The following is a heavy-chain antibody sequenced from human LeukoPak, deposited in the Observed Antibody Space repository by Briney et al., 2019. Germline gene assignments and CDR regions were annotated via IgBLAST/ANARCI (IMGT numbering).Heavy chain of an antibody. CDR1: GFTFSNYN. CDR2: INSSSSYK. J-gene: IGHJ5*02. V-gene: IGHV3-21*01. CDR3: ARGAYYYGSGNHPWFDP. Sequence: SGGSLRLSCAASGFTFSNYNMHWVRQAPGKELEWVSYINSSSSYKYYADSVKGRFTISRDNAKNSLYLQMNSLRAEDTAVYYCARGAYYYGSGNHPWFDPWGQGTLVTVSS. D-gene: IGHD3-10*01.